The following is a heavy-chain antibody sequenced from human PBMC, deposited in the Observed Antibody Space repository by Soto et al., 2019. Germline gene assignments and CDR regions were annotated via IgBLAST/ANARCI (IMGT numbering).Heavy chain of an antibody. J-gene: IGHJ3*02. D-gene: IGHD6-13*01. CDR3: AKGGSSSWLRDAFDI. Sequence: EVQLVESGGGLVQPGRSLRLSCAASGFTFDDYAMHWVRQAPGKGLEWVSGISSNSGSIGYADSVKGRFTISRDNAKNSLYLQMNSLRAEDTALYYCAKGGSSSWLRDAFDIWGQGTMVTVSS. V-gene: IGHV3-9*01. CDR1: GFTFDDYA. CDR2: ISSNSGSI.